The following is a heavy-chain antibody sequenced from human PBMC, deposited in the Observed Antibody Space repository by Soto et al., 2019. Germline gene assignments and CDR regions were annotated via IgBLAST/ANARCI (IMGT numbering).Heavy chain of an antibody. J-gene: IGHJ5*02. CDR1: GYTFTSYG. Sequence: ASVKVSCKASGYTFTSYGISWVRQAPGQGLEWMGWISAYNGNTNYAQKLQGRVTMTTDTSTSTAYMELRSLRSDDTAVYYCARAKEDIVLMVYATPPNWFDPWG. CDR2: ISAYNGNT. D-gene: IGHD2-8*01. V-gene: IGHV1-18*04. CDR3: ARAKEDIVLMVYATPPNWFDP.